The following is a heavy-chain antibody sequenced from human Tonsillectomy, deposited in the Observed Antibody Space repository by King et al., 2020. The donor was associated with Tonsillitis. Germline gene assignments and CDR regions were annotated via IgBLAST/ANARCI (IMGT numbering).Heavy chain of an antibody. CDR1: GYTLTNFY. CDR3: ARGREYSGYQEYYLDY. Sequence: VQLVQSGAEVEKPGASVRISCKASGYTLTNFYINWVRQAPGQGLEWMAIFNPSSCGTTYAQKFRGRLTMTRDTSTSTVYMEMSSLTSEETAVYCCARGREYSGYQEYYLDYWGQGTLVSVSS. CDR2: FNPSSCGT. V-gene: IGHV1-46*01. D-gene: IGHD5-12*01. J-gene: IGHJ4*02.